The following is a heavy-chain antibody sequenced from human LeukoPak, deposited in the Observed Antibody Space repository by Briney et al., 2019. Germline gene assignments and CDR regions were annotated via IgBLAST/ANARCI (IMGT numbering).Heavy chain of an antibody. CDR3: ARLLDNDISGDPDTFDV. CDR1: GDSSSSYY. D-gene: IGHD3-22*01. J-gene: IGHJ3*01. V-gene: IGHV4-59*01. Sequence: SETLSLTCTVSGDSSSSYYWSWLRQPPGKGLEWIGYIYYSGSTSYNPSLKSRVTISVYTSKRQFSLKLTSVTSADTAVYSCARLLDNDISGDPDTFDVWGQGTTVIVSS. CDR2: IYYSGST.